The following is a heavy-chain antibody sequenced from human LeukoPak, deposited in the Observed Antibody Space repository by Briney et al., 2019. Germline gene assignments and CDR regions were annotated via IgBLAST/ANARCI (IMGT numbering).Heavy chain of an antibody. J-gene: IGHJ5*02. CDR1: NYAISSGFY. CDR3: AKVNYYGSGSYHTPFDP. CDR2: ISYSGST. Sequence: SETLSLTCGVSNYAISSGFYWGWIRQPPGKGLECIGIISYSGSTYYNPSLKSRVTISVDTSKNQFSLRLSSMTASDTAVYYCAKVNYYGSGSYHTPFDPWGQGTLVTV. D-gene: IGHD3-10*01. V-gene: IGHV4-38-2*01.